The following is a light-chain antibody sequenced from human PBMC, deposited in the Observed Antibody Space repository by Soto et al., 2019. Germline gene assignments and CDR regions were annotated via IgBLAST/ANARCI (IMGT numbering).Light chain of an antibody. CDR2: DDS. V-gene: IGLV3-21*02. J-gene: IGLJ1*01. Sequence: SYELTQPHSVSVAPGQTAIITCGDKNIGSKSVHWYQQKPGQGPVLVVYDDSDRPSRIPERFSGSKSGKVATLTISRVEAGDEADYYCHVWDDSDHYVFGSGTKLTVL. CDR1: NIGSKS. CDR3: HVWDDSDHYV.